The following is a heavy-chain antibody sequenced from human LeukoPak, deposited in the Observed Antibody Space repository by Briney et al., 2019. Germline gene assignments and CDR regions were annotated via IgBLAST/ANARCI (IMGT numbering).Heavy chain of an antibody. CDR2: IKPDGSKQ. Sequence: GGSLRLSCEASGFSFSNYWMKWVRQARGKGLEWVAMIKPDGSKQFYLDSVEGRFTISRDNAKNSLYLQMSSLRVEDTAVYYCVGSSGWLLGSWGQGTLVTVSS. J-gene: IGHJ5*02. CDR1: GFSFSNYW. D-gene: IGHD6-19*01. CDR3: VGSSGWLLGS. V-gene: IGHV3-7*05.